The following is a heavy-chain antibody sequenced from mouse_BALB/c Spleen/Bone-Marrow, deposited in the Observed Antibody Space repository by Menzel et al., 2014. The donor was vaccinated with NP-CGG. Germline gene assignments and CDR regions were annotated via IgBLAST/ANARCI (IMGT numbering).Heavy chain of an antibody. V-gene: IGHV5-6-5*01. CDR2: ISSGGDT. CDR3: ARGLYYGFEGYALYY. Sequence: EVMPVESGGGLVKPGGSLKLSCATSGFTFHNYAMSWVRQTPEKRLEWVASISSGGDTFYSDSVKGRSTISGDSARNILYLQMTSLRSEDTAMYYCARGLYYGFEGYALYYWGQGTSVTVSS. D-gene: IGHD2-2*01. J-gene: IGHJ4*01. CDR1: GFTFHNYA.